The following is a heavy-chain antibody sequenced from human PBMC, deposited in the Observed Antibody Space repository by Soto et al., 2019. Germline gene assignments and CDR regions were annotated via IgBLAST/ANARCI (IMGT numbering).Heavy chain of an antibody. CDR2: VRSETYGGST. CDR1: GFVFVDYA. J-gene: IGHJ4*02. CDR3: TRGRGTSGWYADY. D-gene: IGHD6-13*01. V-gene: IGHV3-49*04. Sequence: GGSLRLACSASGFVFVDYAVTWVRQAPGKGLEWVGVVRSETYGGSTEYAASVKGRFRISRDDSQSIAYLQMTSLKTEDTAVYYCTRGRGTSGWYADYWGKGVLVTVSS.